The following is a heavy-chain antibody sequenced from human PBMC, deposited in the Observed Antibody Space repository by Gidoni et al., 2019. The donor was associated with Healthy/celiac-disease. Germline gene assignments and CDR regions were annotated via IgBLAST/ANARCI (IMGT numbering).Heavy chain of an antibody. V-gene: IGHV5-51*01. J-gene: IGHJ6*02. CDR1: GYSFTSYW. CDR2: IYPGDSDT. Sequence: EVQLVQSGAEVKKPGESLKISCKGSGYSFTSYWLGWVRQMPGKGLAWMGIIYPGDSDTRYSPSFQGQVTISADKSISTAYLQWSSLKASDTAMYYCARLSVAGTGYYYYGMDVWGQGTTVTVSS. D-gene: IGHD6-19*01. CDR3: ARLSVAGTGYYYYGMDV.